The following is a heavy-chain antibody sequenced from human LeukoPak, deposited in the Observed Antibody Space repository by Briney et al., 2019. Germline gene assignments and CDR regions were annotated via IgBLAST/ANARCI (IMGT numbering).Heavy chain of an antibody. D-gene: IGHD5-18*01. CDR3: ARHGSPIQLSSHYYGIDV. J-gene: IGHJ6*02. V-gene: IGHV1-18*01. CDR1: GYTFTSYG. Sequence: GASVKVSCKASGYTFTSYGISWVRQAPGQGLEWMGWISAYNGNTNYAQKLQGRVTMTTDTSTSPAYMELRSLRSDDTAVYYCARHGSPIQLSSHYYGIDVWGQGTTVTVSS. CDR2: ISAYNGNT.